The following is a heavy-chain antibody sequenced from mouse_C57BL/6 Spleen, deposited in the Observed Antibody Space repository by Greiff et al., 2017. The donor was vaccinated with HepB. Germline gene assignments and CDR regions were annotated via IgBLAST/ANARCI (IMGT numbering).Heavy chain of an antibody. V-gene: IGHV1-69*01. CDR1: GYTFTSYW. CDR2: IDPSDSYT. J-gene: IGHJ4*01. CDR3: ARVYGSRFSYAMDY. D-gene: IGHD1-1*01. Sequence: VQLQQPGAELVMPGASVKLSCKASGYTFTSYWMHWVKQRPGQGLEWIGEIDPSDSYTNYNQKFKGKSTLTVDKSSSTAYMQLSSLTSEDSAVYYCARVYGSRFSYAMDYWGQGTSVTVSS.